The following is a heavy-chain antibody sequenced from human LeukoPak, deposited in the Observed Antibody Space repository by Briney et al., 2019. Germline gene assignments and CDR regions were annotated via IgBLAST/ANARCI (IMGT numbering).Heavy chain of an antibody. J-gene: IGHJ5*02. Sequence: SQTLSLTCTVSGGSISSGDYYWSWIRQPPGKGLEWIVYIYHSGSTDYNPSLQSRVTISVDMSNNQFSLKLTSVTAADTAVYYCARSRGYCSGGTCYRWWFDPWGQGTRVTVSS. CDR2: IYHSGST. CDR1: GGSISSGDYY. D-gene: IGHD2-15*01. CDR3: ARSRGYCSGGTCYRWWFDP. V-gene: IGHV4-30-4*01.